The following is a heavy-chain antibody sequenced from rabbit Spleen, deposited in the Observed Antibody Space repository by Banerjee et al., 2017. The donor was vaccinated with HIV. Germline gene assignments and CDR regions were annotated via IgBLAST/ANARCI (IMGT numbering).Heavy chain of an antibody. V-gene: IGHV1S47*01. J-gene: IGHJ4*01. CDR1: GVSFNDKD. Sequence: QEQLEESGGGLVKPEGSLTLTCKASGVSFNDKDVMCWVRQAPGKGLEWIGLIEPIFGTTYYANWVNGRFTISSDNAQNTLYLQMKSLTAADTATYFCARGDSTIRFNFWGPGTLVTVS. CDR2: IEPIFGTT. D-gene: IGHD1-1*01. CDR3: ARGDSTIRFNF.